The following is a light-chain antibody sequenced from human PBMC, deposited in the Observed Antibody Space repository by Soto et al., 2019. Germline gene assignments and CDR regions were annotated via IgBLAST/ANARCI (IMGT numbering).Light chain of an antibody. V-gene: IGLV1-51*02. CDR1: SSNIGNNY. CDR3: GTWDSSLSAGV. Sequence: QSVLTQPPSVSAAPGQKVTISCSGSSSNIGNNYVSWYQQLPGTAPKLIIYENNKRPSGIPDRLSGSKSGTSATLGITGLQTGDEADYYCGTWDSSLSAGVFGGGTKLTVL. J-gene: IGLJ3*02. CDR2: ENN.